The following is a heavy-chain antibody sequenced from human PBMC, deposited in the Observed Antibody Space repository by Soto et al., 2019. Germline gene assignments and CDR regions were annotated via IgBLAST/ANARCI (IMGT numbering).Heavy chain of an antibody. V-gene: IGHV1-46*03. CDR2: INPTDGSA. D-gene: IGHD1-1*01. CDR1: GYTFTSCY. CDR3: ARAGNAYYHYYMDV. J-gene: IGHJ6*03. Sequence: QVQLVQSGAEVKKPGASVKVSCKASGYTFTSCYLPWVRQAPGQGLEWVGIINPTDGSATYGQRFRGRVTMTRDTSTSTVYVELSSLRSDDTAVYFCARAGNAYYHYYMDVWGKGTTVTVSS.